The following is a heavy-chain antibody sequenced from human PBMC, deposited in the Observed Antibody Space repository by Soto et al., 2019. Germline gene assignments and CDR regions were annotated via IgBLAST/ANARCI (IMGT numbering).Heavy chain of an antibody. D-gene: IGHD6-6*01. CDR3: ARVYSSSSVRYFDL. J-gene: IGHJ2*01. Sequence: QVQLKESGPGLVKPSETLSLTCTVSGGSISSYYWSWIRQPPGKGLEWIGYIYYSGSTNYNPYLKSRVTIAVATSKNQFSLKLSSVAGADTAGYYCARVYSSSSVRYFDLWGRGNLVTVSS. V-gene: IGHV4-59*01. CDR1: GGSISSYY. CDR2: IYYSGST.